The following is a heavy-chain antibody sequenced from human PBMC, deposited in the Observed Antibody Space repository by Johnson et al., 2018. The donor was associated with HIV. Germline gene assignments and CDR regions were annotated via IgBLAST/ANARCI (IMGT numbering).Heavy chain of an antibody. Sequence: VQLVESGGGLIQPGGSLRLSCAASGFTVSSNYMSWVRQAPGKGLEWVSVIYSGGSTYYADSVKGRFTISRDNSKNTLYLQMNSLRAEDTAVYYGARRGRYCSNGVCFDAFDIWGQGTMVTVSS. CDR3: ARRGRYCSNGVCFDAFDI. D-gene: IGHD2-8*01. J-gene: IGHJ3*02. CDR1: GFTVSSNY. V-gene: IGHV3-53*01. CDR2: IYSGGST.